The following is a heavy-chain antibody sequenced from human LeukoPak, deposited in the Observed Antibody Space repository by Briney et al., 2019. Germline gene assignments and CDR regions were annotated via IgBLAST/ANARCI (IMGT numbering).Heavy chain of an antibody. J-gene: IGHJ5*02. CDR3: ARAYCSGGSCLLYNWFDP. Sequence: ASVKVPCTASGYTFTGYYMNWVRQAPGQGLEWMGRINPNSGGTNYAQKFQGRVTMTRDTSISTAYMELSRLRSDDTAVYYCARAYCSGGSCLLYNWFDPWGQGTLVTVSS. D-gene: IGHD2-15*01. CDR2: INPNSGGT. V-gene: IGHV1-2*06. CDR1: GYTFTGYY.